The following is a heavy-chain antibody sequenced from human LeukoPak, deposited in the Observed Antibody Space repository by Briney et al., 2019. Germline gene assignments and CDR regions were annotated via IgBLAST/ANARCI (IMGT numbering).Heavy chain of an antibody. CDR2: IIPIFGTA. CDR1: GYTFTGYY. V-gene: IGHV1-69*06. D-gene: IGHD6-19*01. Sequence: GASVKVSCKASGYTFTGYYMHWVRQAPGQGLEWMGGIIPIFGTANYAQKFQGRVTITADKSTSTAYMELSSLRSEDTAVYYCASRAIAVGGTTDYYYYYMDVWGKGTTVTVSS. J-gene: IGHJ6*03. CDR3: ASRAIAVGGTTDYYYYYMDV.